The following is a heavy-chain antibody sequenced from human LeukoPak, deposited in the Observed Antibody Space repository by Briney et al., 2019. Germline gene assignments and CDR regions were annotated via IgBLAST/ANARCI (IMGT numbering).Heavy chain of an antibody. D-gene: IGHD2-2*01. CDR3: ARVSCSSTSCSREWVYDYMDV. Sequence: ASVKVSCKASLGTFSSYAISWVRQAPGQGLEWMGGIIPIFGTANYAQKFQGRVTITADESTSTAYMELSSLRSEDTAVYYCARVSCSSTSCSREWVYDYMDVWGKGTTVTVSS. J-gene: IGHJ6*03. CDR1: LGTFSSYA. V-gene: IGHV1-69*13. CDR2: IIPIFGTA.